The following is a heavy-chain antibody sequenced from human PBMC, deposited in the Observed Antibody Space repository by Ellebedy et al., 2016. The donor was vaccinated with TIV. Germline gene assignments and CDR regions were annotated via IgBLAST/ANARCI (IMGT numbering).Heavy chain of an antibody. CDR1: GFTFSNYA. V-gene: IGHV3-23*01. CDR3: ARGIYYLDSTGYHFDN. Sequence: GGSLRLSXAASGFTFSNYAMTWVRQAPGKGLEWVSGIGDTAHNTYYVDSVKGRFTISRDNTEKSLYLEMRSLSVEDTAVYFCARGIYYLDSTGYHFDNWGQGTLVTVSS. D-gene: IGHD3-10*01. CDR2: IGDTAHNT. J-gene: IGHJ4*02.